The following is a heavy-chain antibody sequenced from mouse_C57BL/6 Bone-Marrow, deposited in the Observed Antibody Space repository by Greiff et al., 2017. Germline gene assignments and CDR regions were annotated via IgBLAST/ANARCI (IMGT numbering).Heavy chain of an antibody. CDR3: ARNPLGTTVGYFDV. Sequence: DVQLQESGGGLVQPGESLKLSCESNEYEFPSHDMSWVRKTPEKRLELVAAINSDGGSTYYPDTMERRFIISRDNTKKTLYLQMSSLRSEDTALYYCARNPLGTTVGYFDVWGTGTTVTVSS. CDR2: INSDGGST. CDR1: EYEFPSHD. D-gene: IGHD1-1*01. V-gene: IGHV5-2*01. J-gene: IGHJ1*03.